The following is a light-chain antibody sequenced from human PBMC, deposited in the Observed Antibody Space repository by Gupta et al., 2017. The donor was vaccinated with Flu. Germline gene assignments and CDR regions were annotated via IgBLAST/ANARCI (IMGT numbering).Light chain of an antibody. J-gene: IGLJ3*02. V-gene: IGLV1-44*01. CDR1: SSNIGRNS. CDR3: AKWDDSMNGWV. Sequence: QSVLTPPPSASGTPGQRVTISCSGSSSNIGRNSVNWYQQLPGMTPKLLIYGNNQRPSGAPDRFSGSKAGTSASPAVSGLQSEDDADDYCAKWDDSMNGWVFGGGTKLTVL. CDR2: GNN.